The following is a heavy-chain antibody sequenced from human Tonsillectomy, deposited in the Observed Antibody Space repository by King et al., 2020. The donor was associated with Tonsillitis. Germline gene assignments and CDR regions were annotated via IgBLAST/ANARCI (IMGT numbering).Heavy chain of an antibody. CDR2: ISGSGGST. CDR3: AKSTGSSSTWSFDY. D-gene: IGHD6-13*01. Sequence: VQLVESGGGLVQPGGSLRLSCAASGFTFSTYAMTWVRQAPGKGLDWVSDISGSGGSTYYADSVKGRFTISRDNSNNTVYLQMPSLTDEDTAVYYCAKSTGSSSTWSFDYWGQGTRVIVSS. J-gene: IGHJ4*02. CDR1: GFTFSTYA. V-gene: IGHV3-23*04.